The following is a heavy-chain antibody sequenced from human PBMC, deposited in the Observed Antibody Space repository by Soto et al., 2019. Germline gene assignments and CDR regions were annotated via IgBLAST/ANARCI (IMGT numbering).Heavy chain of an antibody. J-gene: IGHJ6*02. V-gene: IGHV3-9*01. Sequence: GGSLKISCATSVLTFDDYAMHGVRQAPGKGLDCVSGISWNSGSIGYADSVKGRFTISRDNAKNSLYLQMNSLRAEDTALYYCAKDSFGDFWSGSREYYYGMDVWGQGTTVTVSS. D-gene: IGHD3-3*01. CDR3: AKDSFGDFWSGSREYYYGMDV. CDR2: ISWNSGSI. CDR1: VLTFDDYA.